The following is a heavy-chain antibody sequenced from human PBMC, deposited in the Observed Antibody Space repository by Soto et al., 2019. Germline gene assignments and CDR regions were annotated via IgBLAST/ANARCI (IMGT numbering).Heavy chain of an antibody. V-gene: IGHV3-30*03. D-gene: IGHD2-2*03. Sequence: ESGGGVVQPGRSLRLSCPASGFSFRSYGMHWVRQAPGKGLEWVAVISYDGKTQYYADSVKGRFTISRDNSKNTLYLQMISLRAEDTAVYYCAAGWIWFDYWGQGTLVTVSS. CDR2: ISYDGKTQ. CDR1: GFSFRSYG. CDR3: AAGWIWFDY. J-gene: IGHJ4*02.